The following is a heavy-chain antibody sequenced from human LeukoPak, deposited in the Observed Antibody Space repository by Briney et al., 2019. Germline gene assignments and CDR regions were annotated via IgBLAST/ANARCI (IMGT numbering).Heavy chain of an antibody. Sequence: GGSLRLSCAASGFTFSDSAVHWARQASGKGLEWVGRIRSKANSYATAYTASVKGRFTISRDDSKNTLYLQMNSLKTEDTAVYYCTTDRYYYGSGSYYILDYWGQGTLVTVSS. CDR3: TTDRYYYGSGSYYILDY. J-gene: IGHJ4*02. D-gene: IGHD3-10*01. CDR2: IRSKANSYAT. V-gene: IGHV3-73*01. CDR1: GFTFSDSA.